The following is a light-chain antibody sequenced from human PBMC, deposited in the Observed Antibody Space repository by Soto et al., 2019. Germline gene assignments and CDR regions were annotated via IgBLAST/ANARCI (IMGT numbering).Light chain of an antibody. Sequence: IVLAQSPGTLSLSPGERATVSCRSSQSVTNNYLAWFQQKPGQAPRLLIYDASIRATGIPDRFSGTGSETDFTLTISRLEPEDFAVYYCQQRSNWPPLTFGGGTKVDIK. CDR3: QQRSNWPPLT. CDR1: QSVTNNY. J-gene: IGKJ4*01. CDR2: DAS. V-gene: IGKV3D-20*02.